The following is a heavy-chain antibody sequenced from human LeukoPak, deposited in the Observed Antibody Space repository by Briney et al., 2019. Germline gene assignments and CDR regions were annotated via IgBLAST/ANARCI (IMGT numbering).Heavy chain of an antibody. V-gene: IGHV4-39*01. CDR1: GGSISSSSYY. CDR3: ARTGSTVTMLYPFDH. J-gene: IGHJ4*02. Sequence: SETLSLTCTVSGGSISSSSYYWGWIRQPPGKGLEWIGSIYYNGSTYYNPSLKSRVTISVDTSKNQFSLKLSSVTAADTAVYYCARTGSTVTMLYPFDHWGQGTLVTVSS. D-gene: IGHD4-17*01. CDR2: IYYNGST.